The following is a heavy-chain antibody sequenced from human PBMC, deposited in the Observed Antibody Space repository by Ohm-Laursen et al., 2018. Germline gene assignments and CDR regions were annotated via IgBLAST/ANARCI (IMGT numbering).Heavy chain of an antibody. CDR1: GFTFTNYA. CDR2: ISGSGGST. Sequence: SLRLSCTASGFTFTNYAMSWVRQAPGKGLEWVSAISGSGGSTYYADSVKGRFTISRDNSKNTLYLQMNSLRAEDTAVYYCARARDTYYDFWSGSAPYYYGMDVWGQGTTVTVSS. D-gene: IGHD3-3*01. CDR3: ARARDTYYDFWSGSAPYYYGMDV. J-gene: IGHJ6*02. V-gene: IGHV3-23*01.